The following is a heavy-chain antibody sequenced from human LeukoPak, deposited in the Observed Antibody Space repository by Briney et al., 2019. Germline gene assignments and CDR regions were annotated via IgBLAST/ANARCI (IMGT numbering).Heavy chain of an antibody. CDR1: GGTFSSYG. CDR2: IIPIFGTA. J-gene: IGHJ5*02. V-gene: IGHV1-69*06. Sequence: GASVKVSCKASGGTFSSYGISWVRQAPGQGLEWMGGIIPIFGTANYAQKFQGRVTITADKSTSTAYMELSSLRSEDTAVYYCARRRLSNWFDPWGQGTLVTVSS. CDR3: ARRRLSNWFDP.